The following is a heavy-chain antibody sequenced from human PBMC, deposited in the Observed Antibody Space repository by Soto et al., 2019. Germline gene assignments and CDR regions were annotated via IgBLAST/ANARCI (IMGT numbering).Heavy chain of an antibody. CDR1: GGSISSGGYY. CDR2: IYYSGST. J-gene: IGHJ4*02. D-gene: IGHD6-13*01. V-gene: IGHV4-31*03. Sequence: SETLSLTCTVSGGSISSGGYYWSWIRQHPGKGLEWIGYIYYSGSTYYNPSLKSRVTISVDTPKNQFSLKLSSVTAADTAVYYCARVSSSWSYYFDYWGQGTLVTVSS. CDR3: ARVSSSWSYYFDY.